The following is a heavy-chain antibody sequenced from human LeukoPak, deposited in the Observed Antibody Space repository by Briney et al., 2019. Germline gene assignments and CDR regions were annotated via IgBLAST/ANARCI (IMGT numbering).Heavy chain of an antibody. D-gene: IGHD2-2*02. CDR3: ASNLYCSSTSCYTGGTFDY. CDR1: GGSISSYY. Sequence: SETLSLTCTVSGGSISSYYWSCIRQPPGKGLEWIGYIYYSGSTNYNPCLKSRVTISVDTSKNQFSLKLSSVTAADTAVYYCASNLYCSSTSCYTGGTFDYWGQGTLVTVSS. J-gene: IGHJ4*02. V-gene: IGHV4-59*12. CDR2: IYYSGST.